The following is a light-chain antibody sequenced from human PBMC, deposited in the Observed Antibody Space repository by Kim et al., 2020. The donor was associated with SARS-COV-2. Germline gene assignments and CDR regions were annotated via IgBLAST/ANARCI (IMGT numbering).Light chain of an antibody. CDR3: QVWDSSSDHWV. V-gene: IGLV3-21*04. Sequence: APGKTARVNCEGNNIGSKSVHWYQRKPGQAHVLVIYYDSDRPSGIPERFSGSNSGNTATLTISRVEAGDEADYYCQVWDSSSDHWVFGGGTQLTVL. CDR2: YDS. J-gene: IGLJ3*02. CDR1: NIGSKS.